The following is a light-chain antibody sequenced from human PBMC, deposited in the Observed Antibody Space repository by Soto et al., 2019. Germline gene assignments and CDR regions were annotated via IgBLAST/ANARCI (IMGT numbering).Light chain of an antibody. CDR1: QSIGTW. CDR2: EAS. CDR3: QQCNGYSVE. V-gene: IGKV1-5*03. Sequence: DVQMTQSPSTLSASVGDRVTITCRASQSIGTWLAWYQQKPGKAPKLLIYEASSLESGVPSRFSGSGSGTEFTLTISRMQTEDPETSYCQQCNGYSVEFRQGTKV. J-gene: IGKJ1*01.